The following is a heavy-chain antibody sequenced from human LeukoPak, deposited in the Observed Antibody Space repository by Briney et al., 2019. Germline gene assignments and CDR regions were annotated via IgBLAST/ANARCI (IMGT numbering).Heavy chain of an antibody. CDR1: GFTFDDYA. Sequence: GGSLRLSCAVSGFTFDDYAMHWVRQVPGKGLEWVSGISWNSDTIDLADSVKGRFTIFRDNAKNSLYLQMNRLRAEDTALYYCATNGGGDSGYGNFDYWGQGTLVTVSS. CDR2: ISWNSDTI. J-gene: IGHJ4*02. V-gene: IGHV3-9*01. D-gene: IGHD5-12*01. CDR3: ATNGGGDSGYGNFDY.